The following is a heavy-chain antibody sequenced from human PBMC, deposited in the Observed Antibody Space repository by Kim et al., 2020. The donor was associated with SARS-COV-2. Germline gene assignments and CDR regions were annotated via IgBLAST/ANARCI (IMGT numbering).Heavy chain of an antibody. CDR1: GFVFSSHW. CDR2: IKQGGSEK. CDR3: VRGPTYGLRADHFDF. D-gene: IGHD3-10*01. V-gene: IGHV3-7*03. Sequence: GGSLRLSCVASGFVFSSHWMMWVRQAPGKGLEWVANIKQGGSEKNYVDSVKGRFTISRDDVDNSLHLQMNSLRSEDTAMYYCVRGPTYGLRADHFDFLGPGTLITVSS. J-gene: IGHJ4*02.